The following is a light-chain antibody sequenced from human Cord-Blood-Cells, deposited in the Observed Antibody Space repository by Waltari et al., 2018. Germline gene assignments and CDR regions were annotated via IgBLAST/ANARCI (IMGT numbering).Light chain of an antibody. CDR2: EVS. CDR1: SSDVGGYNY. V-gene: IGLV2-8*01. J-gene: IGLJ3*02. Sequence: HSVTISCTGTSSDVGGYNYVSWYQQHPGKAPKLMIYEVSKRPSGVPDRFSGSKSGNTASLTVSGFQAEDEADYYCSSYAGSNNWVFGGGTKLTVL. CDR3: SSYAGSNNWV.